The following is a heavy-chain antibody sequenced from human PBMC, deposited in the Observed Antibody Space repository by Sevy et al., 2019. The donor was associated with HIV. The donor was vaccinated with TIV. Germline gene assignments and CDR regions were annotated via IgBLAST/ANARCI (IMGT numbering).Heavy chain of an antibody. D-gene: IGHD3-22*01. CDR2: ISYDGSTK. Sequence: GGSLRLSCAASGFTFSSYAMHWVRQAPGKGLEWVAVISYDGSTKYIADSVKGRFTISRDNSKNTLYLQMNSLRAEDTAVYYCARDPIDDSSGLYYYYGMDVWGQGTTVTVSS. V-gene: IGHV3-30-3*01. CDR3: ARDPIDDSSGLYYYYGMDV. CDR1: GFTFSSYA. J-gene: IGHJ6*02.